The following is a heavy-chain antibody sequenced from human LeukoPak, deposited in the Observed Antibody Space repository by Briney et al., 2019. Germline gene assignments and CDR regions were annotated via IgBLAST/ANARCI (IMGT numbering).Heavy chain of an antibody. J-gene: IGHJ3*02. CDR2: IYYSGST. V-gene: IGHV4-59*01. CDR1: GGSISSYY. D-gene: IGHD1-1*01. Sequence: SETLSLTCTVSGGSISSYYWSWIRQPPGKGLEWIGYIYYSGSTNYNPSLKSRVTISVDTSNNQFSLRLSSVTAADTAVYYCARDLGGVTTGHDAFDIWGQGTVVTVSS. CDR3: ARDLGGVTTGHDAFDI.